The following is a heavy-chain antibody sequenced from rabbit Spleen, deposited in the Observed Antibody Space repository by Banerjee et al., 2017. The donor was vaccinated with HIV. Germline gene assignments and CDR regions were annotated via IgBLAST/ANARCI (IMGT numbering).Heavy chain of an antibody. CDR3: ARDLTSVIGWNFNL. V-gene: IGHV1S45*01. CDR2: IHAGSSGSS. J-gene: IGHJ4*01. Sequence: QEQLVESGGGLVQPGGSLKLSCTASGFSFSNKAVMCWVRQAPGKGLEWIACIHAGSSGSSYYASWAKGRFTISKTSSTTVTLQMTSLTAADTATYFCARDLTSVIGWNFNLWGPGTLVTVS. CDR1: GFSFSNKAV. D-gene: IGHD1-1*01.